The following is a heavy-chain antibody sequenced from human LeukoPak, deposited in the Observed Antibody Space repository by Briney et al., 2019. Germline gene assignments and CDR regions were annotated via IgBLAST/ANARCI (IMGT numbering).Heavy chain of an antibody. D-gene: IGHD2-15*01. CDR2: ISAYNGNT. J-gene: IGHJ6*03. V-gene: IGHV1-18*01. Sequence: ASVKVSCQASGYTFTSYVLRWVGQAPGQGLEWMGWISAYNGNTNYAQKLQGRVTMTTDTSTSTAYMELRSLRSDDTAVYYCARARGIVVMVAATGSYYYMDVWQKGTTVTVSS. CDR3: ARARGIVVMVAATGSYYYMDV. CDR1: GYTFTSYV.